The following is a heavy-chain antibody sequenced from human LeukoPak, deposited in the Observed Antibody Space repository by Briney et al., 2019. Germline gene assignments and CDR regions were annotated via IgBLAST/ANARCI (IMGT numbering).Heavy chain of an antibody. CDR1: GFTFSSYA. V-gene: IGHV3-23*01. Sequence: GGSLRLSCAPSGFTFSSYATSWVRQAPGKGLEWVSAISGSGGSTYYADSVKGRFTISRDNSKNTLYLPMNCLRAEDSAVYYCVPSIAVAGWFDYWGQGTLVTVSS. CDR2: ISGSGGST. CDR3: VPSIAVAGWFDY. D-gene: IGHD6-19*01. J-gene: IGHJ4*02.